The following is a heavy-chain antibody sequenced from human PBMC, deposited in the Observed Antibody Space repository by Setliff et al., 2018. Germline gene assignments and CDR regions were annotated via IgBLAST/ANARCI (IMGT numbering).Heavy chain of an antibody. V-gene: IGHV3-7*04. Sequence: GGSLRLSCAASGFTFSSLWMSWVRQAPGKGLEWVANINQGGGAQFYVDSVKGRFTISRDNAKNSLYLQMNSLRSDDTAVYYCAGVHWTTNWFLHYWGQGTLVTVSS. CDR2: INQGGGAQ. CDR1: GFTFSSLW. J-gene: IGHJ4*01. CDR3: AGVHWTTNWFLHY. D-gene: IGHD7-27*01.